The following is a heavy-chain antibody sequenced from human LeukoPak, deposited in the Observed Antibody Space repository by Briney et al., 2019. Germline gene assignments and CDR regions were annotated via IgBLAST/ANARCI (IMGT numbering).Heavy chain of an antibody. J-gene: IGHJ4*02. V-gene: IGHV1-2*02. CDR3: ARGEGVNYRYSGFGYFNAVDY. D-gene: IGHD3-16*02. CDR2: INPNSGGT. Sequence: ASVKVSCKASGYTFTGYYMHWVRQAPGQGLEWMGWINPNSGGTKYAQKLLGRVTVTRDTSTSTAYMQLSRLRSDDTAVYYCARGEGVNYRYSGFGYFNAVDYWGQGTLVTVSS. CDR1: GYTFTGYY.